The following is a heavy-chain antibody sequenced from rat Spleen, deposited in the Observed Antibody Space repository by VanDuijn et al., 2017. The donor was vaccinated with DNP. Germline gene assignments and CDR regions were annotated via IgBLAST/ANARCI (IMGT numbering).Heavy chain of an antibody. CDR3: ASWAPIAPLSTSNY. Sequence: EVQLVESGGGLVQPGRSLKLSCAASGFTFSAYYMAWVRQAPAKGLEWVAYIGSPAYAPYYTDSVKGRFAISRDNAKSTLYLQMDSLRSEDTVTYYCASWAPIAPLSTSNYWGQGVMVTVSS. J-gene: IGHJ2*01. CDR2: IGSPAYAP. D-gene: IGHD1-2*01. V-gene: IGHV5-25*01. CDR1: GFTFSAYY.